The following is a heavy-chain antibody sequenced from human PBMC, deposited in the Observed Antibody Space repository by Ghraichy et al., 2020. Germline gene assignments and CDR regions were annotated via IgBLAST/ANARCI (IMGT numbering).Heavy chain of an antibody. Sequence: SETLSLTCDVYGESFSAYFRSWIRQPPGKGLEWIGEINHGGSTNYNPSLKRRVTISVDTSKNQFSLRLSSVTAADTAVYYCATARYCAGGSSPRYFDSWGQGTLVTVSS. CDR2: INHGGST. CDR3: ATARYCAGGSSPRYFDS. V-gene: IGHV4-34*01. J-gene: IGHJ4*02. CDR1: GESFSAYF. D-gene: IGHD2-15*01.